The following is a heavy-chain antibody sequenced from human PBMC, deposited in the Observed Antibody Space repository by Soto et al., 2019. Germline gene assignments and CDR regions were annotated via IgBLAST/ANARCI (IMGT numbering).Heavy chain of an antibody. CDR2: IYHSGST. CDR1: GGSISSGGYS. D-gene: IGHD3-3*01. CDR3: SRGPRDFWSGYYYFAY. V-gene: IGHV4-30-2*01. J-gene: IGHJ4*02. Sequence: QLQLQESGSGLVKPSQTLSLTCAVSGGSISSGGYSWSWIRQPPGKGLEWIGYIYHSGSTYYNPSLKSRYTISVYRSENEFSLKLSSVTAADTAVYYCSRGPRDFWSGYYYFAYWGQGALFTDSS.